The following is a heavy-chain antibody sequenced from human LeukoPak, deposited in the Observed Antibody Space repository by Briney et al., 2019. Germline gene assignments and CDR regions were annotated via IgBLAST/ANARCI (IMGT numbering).Heavy chain of an antibody. CDR3: ARDSSGYFPRFDFDY. J-gene: IGHJ4*02. V-gene: IGHV3-33*01. CDR2: IWYDGSNK. D-gene: IGHD3-22*01. Sequence: PGRSLRLSCAASGFTFSSYGMHWVRQAPGKGLEWVAVIWYDGSNKYYADSVKGRFTISRDNAKNTLYLQMNSLRAEDTAVYYCARDSSGYFPRFDFDYWGQGPLVTVSS. CDR1: GFTFSSYG.